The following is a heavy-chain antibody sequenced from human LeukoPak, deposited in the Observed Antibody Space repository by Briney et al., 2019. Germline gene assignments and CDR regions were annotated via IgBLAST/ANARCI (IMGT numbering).Heavy chain of an antibody. D-gene: IGHD2-15*01. J-gene: IGHJ6*02. CDR1: GGSISSGGYS. CDR2: IYHSGST. CDR3: ATGSPNIVVIPTGATYFYSMDV. V-gene: IGHV4-30-2*01. Sequence: SETLSLTCAVSGGSISSGGYSWSWIRQPPGKGLEWIGYIYHSGSTYYNPSLKSRVTISVDRSKNQFSLKLSSVTAADTAVYLCATGSPNIVVIPTGATYFYSMDVWGQGTTVTVSS.